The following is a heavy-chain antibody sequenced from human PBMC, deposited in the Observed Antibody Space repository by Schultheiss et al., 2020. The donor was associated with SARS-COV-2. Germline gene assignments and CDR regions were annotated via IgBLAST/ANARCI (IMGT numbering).Heavy chain of an antibody. V-gene: IGHV3-15*01. CDR1: GLTFSHAW. CDR2: IKSKSDGGTP. Sequence: GGSLRLSCVASGLTFSHAWMSWVRQAPGKGLEWVGRIKSKSDGGTPDYAAPVKDRFTIARDDSKNTLYLQMDSLKTEDTAVYYCTTEEGYTTTWYAHYFGYWGQGTLVTVSS. J-gene: IGHJ4*02. D-gene: IGHD6-13*01. CDR3: TTEEGYTTTWYAHYFGY.